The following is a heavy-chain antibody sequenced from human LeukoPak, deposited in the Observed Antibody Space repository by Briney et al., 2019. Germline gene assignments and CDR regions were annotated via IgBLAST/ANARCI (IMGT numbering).Heavy chain of an antibody. V-gene: IGHV3-7*01. CDR2: IKQDGSEK. CDR1: EFTVSNYW. J-gene: IGHJ4*02. D-gene: IGHD5-18*01. Sequence: PGGSLRLSCAASEFTVSNYWMSWVRQAPGKWLEWVANIKQDGSEKYHVESVKGRFTISRDNAKNSLYLQINSLRAEHTAVYYCVRDRKIQLWEDYYFDYWGQGTLVTVSS. CDR3: VRDRKIQLWEDYYFDY.